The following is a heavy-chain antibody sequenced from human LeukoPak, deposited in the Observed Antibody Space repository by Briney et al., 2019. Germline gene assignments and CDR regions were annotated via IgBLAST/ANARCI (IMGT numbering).Heavy chain of an antibody. CDR1: GFTFSSYA. D-gene: IGHD3-3*02. V-gene: IGHV3-30-3*01. CDR2: ISYDGSNK. Sequence: GGSLRLSCAASGFTFSSYAMSWVRHAPGKGLEWVAVISYDGSNKYYADSVKGRFTISRDNSKNTLYLQMNSLRAEDTAVYYCARDQDPVLGRDAFDIWGQGTMVTVSS. CDR3: ARDQDPVLGRDAFDI. J-gene: IGHJ3*02.